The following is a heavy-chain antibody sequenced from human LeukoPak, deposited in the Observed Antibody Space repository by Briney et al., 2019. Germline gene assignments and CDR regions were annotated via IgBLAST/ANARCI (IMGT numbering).Heavy chain of an antibody. J-gene: IGHJ4*02. Sequence: PGGSLRLSCAASGFTFSDYYMSWIRQAPGKGLEWVSYISSSGSTIYYADSVKGRFTISRDNSKNTLYLQMNSLNSEDTAIYYCAKFGSSGLQGYWGQGTLVTVSS. V-gene: IGHV3-11*04. D-gene: IGHD6-6*01. CDR2: ISSSGSTI. CDR1: GFTFSDYY. CDR3: AKFGSSGLQGY.